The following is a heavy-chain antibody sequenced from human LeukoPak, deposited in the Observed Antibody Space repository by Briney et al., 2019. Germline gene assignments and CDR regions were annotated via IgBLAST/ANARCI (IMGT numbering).Heavy chain of an antibody. V-gene: IGHV3-23*01. D-gene: IGHD3-10*01. CDR2: ISGSGGST. J-gene: IGHJ4*02. Sequence: PGGSLRLSCAASGFTFSSYAMSWVRQAPGKGLEWVSAISGSGGSTYYADSVKGRFTISRDNSKNTLYLQMNSLRAEDTAVYYCAGDVLLWFGELSGFDYWGQGTLVTVSS. CDR3: AGDVLLWFGELSGFDY. CDR1: GFTFSSYA.